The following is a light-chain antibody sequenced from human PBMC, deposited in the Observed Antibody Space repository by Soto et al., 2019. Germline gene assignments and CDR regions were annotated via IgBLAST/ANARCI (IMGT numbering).Light chain of an antibody. V-gene: IGKV3-15*01. CDR3: QQYNNWPLP. CDR1: QSVSSN. J-gene: IGKJ1*01. CDR2: GAS. Sequence: EIVLTQSPATLSVSPGERATLSCRASQSVSSNLAWYQQKPGQAPRLLIYGASTRATGIPARFSGSGSGTEFTLTISRLKSEDFAVYYCQQYNNWPLPFGQGTKVDIK.